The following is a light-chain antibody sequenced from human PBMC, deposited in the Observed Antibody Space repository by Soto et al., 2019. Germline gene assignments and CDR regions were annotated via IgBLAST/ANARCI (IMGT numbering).Light chain of an antibody. V-gene: IGKV1-5*01. J-gene: IGKJ1*01. CDR2: DAS. CDR1: QSISTW. Sequence: DIQMTQSPSTLSASVGDRVTITCRASQSISTWLTWYQQKPGKAPKLLIYDASSLPSGVASRFSGSGSGTEFTLTISRLQLDDFATYYCKQYNSYPRKFGQGTKVE. CDR3: KQYNSYPRK.